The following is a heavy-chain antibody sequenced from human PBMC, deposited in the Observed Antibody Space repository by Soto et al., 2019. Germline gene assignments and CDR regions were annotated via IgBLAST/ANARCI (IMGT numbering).Heavy chain of an antibody. CDR3: ARTIAVVTHNWFDS. J-gene: IGHJ5*01. D-gene: IGHD2-21*01. V-gene: IGHV1-2*02. CDR1: GYTFTGYY. Sequence: ASVKVSCKASGYTFTGYYMHWVRQARGQGLEWMGWINPNSGGTNYAQKFQGRVTMTRDTSISTAYMELSRLRSDDTAVYYCARTIAVVTHNWFDSWGQGTLVTVSS. CDR2: INPNSGGT.